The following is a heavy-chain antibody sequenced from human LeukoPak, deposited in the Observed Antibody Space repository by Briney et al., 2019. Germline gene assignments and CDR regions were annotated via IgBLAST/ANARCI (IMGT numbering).Heavy chain of an antibody. CDR3: ARDTVWDGWFDP. D-gene: IGHD1-14*01. J-gene: IGHJ5*02. V-gene: IGHV4-61*02. Sequence: SETLSLTCDVSGGSISSGSYYWSWLRQPAGKGLEWIGRMYTTGSTNYNPSLKSRVTISGDTSKNQFSLKLSSVTAADTAVYYCARDTVWDGWFDPWGQGTLVTVSS. CDR2: MYTTGST. CDR1: GGSISSGSYY.